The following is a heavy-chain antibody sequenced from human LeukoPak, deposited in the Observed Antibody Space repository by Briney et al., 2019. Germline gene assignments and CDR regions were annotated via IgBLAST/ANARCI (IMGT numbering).Heavy chain of an antibody. CDR2: IWYDGSNK. CDR1: GFTFSNYA. D-gene: IGHD2-15*01. CDR3: ARDRPGYCSGGSCKTYYGMDV. J-gene: IGHJ6*02. Sequence: GGSLRLSCAASGFTFSNYAMSWVRQAPGKGLEWVAVIWYDGSNKYYADSVKGRFTISRDNSKNTLYLQMNSLRAEDTAVYYCARDRPGYCSGGSCKTYYGMDVWGQGTTVTVSS. V-gene: IGHV3-33*08.